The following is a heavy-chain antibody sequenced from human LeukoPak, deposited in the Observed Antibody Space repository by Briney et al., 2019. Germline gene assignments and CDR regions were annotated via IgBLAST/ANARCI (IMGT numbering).Heavy chain of an antibody. Sequence: VASVKVSCKVSGYTLTELSMHWVRQAPGKGLEWMGGFDPEDGETIYAQKFQGRVTMTEDTSTDTAYMELSSLRSEDTAVYYCATDLAADDGDYVVTFDYWGQGTLVTVSS. V-gene: IGHV1-24*01. D-gene: IGHD4-17*01. J-gene: IGHJ4*02. CDR1: GYTLTELS. CDR2: FDPEDGET. CDR3: ATDLAADDGDYVVTFDY.